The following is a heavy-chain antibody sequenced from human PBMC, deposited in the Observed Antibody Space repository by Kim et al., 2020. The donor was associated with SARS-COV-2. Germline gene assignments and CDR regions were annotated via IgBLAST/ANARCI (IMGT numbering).Heavy chain of an antibody. J-gene: IGHJ5*02. D-gene: IGHD3-10*01. V-gene: IGHV4-34*01. Sequence: RPNYNPSLKSRVTISVDTSKNQFSLKLSSVTAAGTAVYYCARGHAGWFDPWGQGTLVTVSS. CDR3: ARGHAGWFDP. CDR2: RP.